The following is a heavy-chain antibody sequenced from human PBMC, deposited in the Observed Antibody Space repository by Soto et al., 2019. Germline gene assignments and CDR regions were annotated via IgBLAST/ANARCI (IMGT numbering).Heavy chain of an antibody. D-gene: IGHD5-18*01. CDR3: ASNSYASLPAGY. CDR1: GYTFTSYY. J-gene: IGHJ4*02. Sequence: ASVKVSCKASGYTFTSYYMHWVRQAPGQGLECMGIINPSGGSTSYAQKFQGRVTMTRDTSTSTVYMELSSLRSEDTAVYYCASNSYASLPAGYWGQGTLVTVSS. V-gene: IGHV1-46*01. CDR2: INPSGGST.